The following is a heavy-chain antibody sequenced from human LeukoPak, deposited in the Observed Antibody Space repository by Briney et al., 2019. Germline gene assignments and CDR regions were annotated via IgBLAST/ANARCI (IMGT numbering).Heavy chain of an antibody. Sequence: GGSLRLSCAASGFTFDDYAMHWVRQAPGKGLEWVSGISWNSGSIGYAGSVKGRFTISRDNAKNSLYLQMNSLRAEDTAVYYCASIYSYGLDYWGQGTLVTVSS. CDR1: GFTFDDYA. D-gene: IGHD5-18*01. CDR3: ASIYSYGLDY. CDR2: ISWNSGSI. J-gene: IGHJ4*02. V-gene: IGHV3-9*01.